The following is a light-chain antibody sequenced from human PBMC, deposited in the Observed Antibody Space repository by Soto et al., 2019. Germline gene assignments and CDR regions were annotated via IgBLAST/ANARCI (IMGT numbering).Light chain of an antibody. CDR1: QSVRSN. CDR3: QQYHNWPPIT. J-gene: IGKJ5*01. CDR2: GAS. V-gene: IGKV3D-15*01. Sequence: EIVMTQSPVTLSVSPGERATLSCRASQSVRSNLAWYQQKPGQAPSLLIYGASTRATGIPARFSGSGSGTEFTLTISNLQSEDFAVYFCQQYHNWPPITFGQGTRLEIK.